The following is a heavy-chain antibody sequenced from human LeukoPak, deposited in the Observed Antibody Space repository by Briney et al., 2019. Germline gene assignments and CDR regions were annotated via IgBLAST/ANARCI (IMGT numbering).Heavy chain of an antibody. Sequence: ASVKVSCKASGYTFTSYGISWVRQAPGQGLEWMGWISAYNGNTNYAQKLQGRVTMTTDTSTSTAYMELRSLRSGDTAVYYCARGPLFLLANWFDPWGQGTLVTVSS. CDR2: ISAYNGNT. CDR1: GYTFTSYG. CDR3: ARGPLFLLANWFDP. V-gene: IGHV1-18*01. D-gene: IGHD2-21*01. J-gene: IGHJ5*01.